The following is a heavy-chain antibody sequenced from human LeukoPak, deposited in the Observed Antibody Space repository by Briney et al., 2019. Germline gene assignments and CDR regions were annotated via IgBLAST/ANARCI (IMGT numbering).Heavy chain of an antibody. CDR2: LYNTGNT. CDR3: ARDGEASSGWYSRYYYYYMDV. Sequence: SETLSLTCTVSGGSISSYYWSWIRQPAGKGLEWIGRLYNTGNTDYNPSLKSRVTMSLDMSQNQFSLKLSSVTAADTAVYYCARDGEASSGWYSRYYYYYMDVWGKGTTVTISS. J-gene: IGHJ6*03. V-gene: IGHV4-4*07. D-gene: IGHD6-19*01. CDR1: GGSISSYY.